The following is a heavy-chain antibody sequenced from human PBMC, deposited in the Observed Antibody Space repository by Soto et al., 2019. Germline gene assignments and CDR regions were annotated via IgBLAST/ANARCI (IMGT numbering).Heavy chain of an antibody. CDR1: GGSFSGYY. V-gene: IGHV4-34*01. D-gene: IGHD6-13*01. J-gene: IGHJ6*02. CDR2: INHSGST. Sequence: SETLSLTCAVYGGSFSGYYWSWIRQPPGKGLEWIGEINHSGSTNYNPSLKSRVTISVDTSKNQFSLKLSSVTAADTAVYYCARFPPSYSSSWLHYYYYGMDVWGQGTTVTV. CDR3: ARFPPSYSSSWLHYYYYGMDV.